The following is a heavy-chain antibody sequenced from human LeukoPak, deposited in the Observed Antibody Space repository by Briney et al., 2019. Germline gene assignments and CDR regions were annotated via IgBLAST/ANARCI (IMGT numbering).Heavy chain of an antibody. CDR1: GGSISSSSYY. J-gene: IGHJ4*02. Sequence: SETLSLTCTVSGGSISSSSYYWGWIRQPPGKGLEWIGSIYYSGSTYYNPSLKSRVTISVDTSKNQFSLKLSSVTAADTAVYYCAGPAYSSSWYYSYWGQGTLVTVSS. D-gene: IGHD6-13*01. CDR3: AGPAYSSSWYYSY. V-gene: IGHV4-39*07. CDR2: IYYSGST.